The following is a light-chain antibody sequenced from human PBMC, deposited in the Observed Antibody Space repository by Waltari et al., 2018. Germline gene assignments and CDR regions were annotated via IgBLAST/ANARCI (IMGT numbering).Light chain of an antibody. V-gene: IGLV2-14*03. J-gene: IGLJ3*02. CDR2: DVS. CDR1: SSDVGGYNY. CDR3: SSYTSSSTLV. Sequence: QSALTQPASVSGSPGQSITISCTGTSSDVGGYNYVSWYQQHPGKAPELMIYDVSKRPSGVSNRFSGSKSGNTASLTISGLQAEYEADYYCSSYTSSSTLVFGGGTKLTVL.